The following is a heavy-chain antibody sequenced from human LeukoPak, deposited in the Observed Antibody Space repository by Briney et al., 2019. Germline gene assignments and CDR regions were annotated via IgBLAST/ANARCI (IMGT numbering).Heavy chain of an antibody. CDR2: INSDGSSS. D-gene: IGHD3-16*02. Sequence: GGSLRLSCAASGFTFSSYWMHWVRQVPGKGLVWVSRINSDGSSSSYADSVKGRLTISRDNAKNTLYLQMNSLRAEDTAVYYCARGDYVWGSYRYFDYWGQGTLVTVSS. CDR1: GFTFSSYW. V-gene: IGHV3-74*01. CDR3: ARGDYVWGSYRYFDY. J-gene: IGHJ4*02.